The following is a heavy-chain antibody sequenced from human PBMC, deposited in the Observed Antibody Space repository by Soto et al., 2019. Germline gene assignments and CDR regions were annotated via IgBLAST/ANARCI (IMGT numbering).Heavy chain of an antibody. J-gene: IGHJ4*02. CDR3: ASDGAKREIAGADDLDF. Sequence: QVQLVQSEAEVKKPGSAVKVSCKPSGGTFSSYAFSWVRQAPGQGLEWMGRIIPILGTSNYAQKFQGRVTITAAESTSTAYMDLSSLRSEDTAVYYCASDGAKREIAGADDLDFWGQGTLVTVSS. V-gene: IGHV1-69*18. CDR2: IIPILGTS. CDR1: GGTFSSYA. D-gene: IGHD6-19*01.